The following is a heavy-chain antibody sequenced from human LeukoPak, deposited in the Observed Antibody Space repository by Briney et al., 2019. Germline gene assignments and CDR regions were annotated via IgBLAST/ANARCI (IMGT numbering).Heavy chain of an antibody. CDR2: IYYSGST. Sequence: SETLSLTCTVSGGSISSYYWSWIRQPPGKGLEWIGYIYYSGSTNYNPSLKSRVTISVDTSKNQLSLKLSSVTAADTAVYYCAGEPGYCSGGSCYGGWFDPWGQGTLVTVSS. J-gene: IGHJ5*02. CDR1: GGSISSYY. D-gene: IGHD2-15*01. V-gene: IGHV4-59*12. CDR3: AGEPGYCSGGSCYGGWFDP.